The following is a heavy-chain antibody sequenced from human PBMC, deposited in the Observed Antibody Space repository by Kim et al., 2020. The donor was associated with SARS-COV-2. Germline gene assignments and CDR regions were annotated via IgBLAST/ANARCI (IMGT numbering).Heavy chain of an antibody. D-gene: IGHD3-22*01. CDR2: IYHSGST. V-gene: IGHV4-4*02. J-gene: IGHJ5*02. Sequence: SETLSLTCAVSGGSISSSNWWSWVRQPPGKGLEWIGEIYHSGSTNYNPSLKSRVTISVDKSKNQFSLKLSSVTAADTVVYYCARSITMTSQAWFDPWGQGTLVTVSS. CDR1: GGSISSSNW. CDR3: ARSITMTSQAWFDP.